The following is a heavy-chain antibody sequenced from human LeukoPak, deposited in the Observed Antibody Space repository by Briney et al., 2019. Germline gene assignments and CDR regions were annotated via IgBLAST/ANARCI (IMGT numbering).Heavy chain of an antibody. D-gene: IGHD3-10*01. CDR3: AKGYYGSGSYGWFDY. CDR1: GFTFSSSA. Sequence: PGGSLRLSCAASGFTFSSSAMSWVRQAPGKGLEWVSTISGSGDRTYYADSVKGRFTISRVNSKNTLFLHMNSLRAEDTAVYSCAKGYYGSGSYGWFDYWGQGTLVTVSS. CDR2: ISGSGDRT. J-gene: IGHJ4*02. V-gene: IGHV3-23*01.